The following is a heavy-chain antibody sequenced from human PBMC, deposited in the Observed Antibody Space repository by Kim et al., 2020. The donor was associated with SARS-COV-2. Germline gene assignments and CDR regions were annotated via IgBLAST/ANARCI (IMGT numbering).Heavy chain of an antibody. CDR2: IYSGGST. V-gene: IGHV3-53*01. CDR1: GFTVSSNY. J-gene: IGHJ6*02. D-gene: IGHD3-9*01. CDR3: ARLMEDYDILTGYDYYYGMDV. Sequence: GGSLRLSCAASGFTVSSNYMSWVRQAPGKGLEWVSVIYSGGSTYYADSVKGRFTISRDNSKNTLYLQMNSLRAEDTAVYYCARLMEDYDILTGYDYYYGMDVWGQGTTVTVSS.